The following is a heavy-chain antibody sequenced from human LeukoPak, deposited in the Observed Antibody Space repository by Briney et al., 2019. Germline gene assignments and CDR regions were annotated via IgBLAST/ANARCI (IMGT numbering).Heavy chain of an antibody. Sequence: PGRSLRLSCVVSGFTFDDYAMHWVRQGPGKGLEWVSGISWNGGSVDYADSVKGRFTISRDNAKNSLYLQMNSLRAEDTAVYYCAELGITMIGGVWGKGTTVTISS. CDR3: AELGITMIGGV. CDR1: GFTFDDYA. CDR2: ISWNGGSV. V-gene: IGHV3-9*01. D-gene: IGHD3-10*02. J-gene: IGHJ6*04.